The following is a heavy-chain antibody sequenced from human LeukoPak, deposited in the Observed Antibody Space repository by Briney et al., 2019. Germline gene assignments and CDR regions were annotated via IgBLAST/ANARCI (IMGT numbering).Heavy chain of an antibody. CDR2: IYSGGST. CDR1: GFTVSSNY. V-gene: IGHV3-66*01. Sequence: GGSLRLSCAASGFTVSSNYMSWVRQAPGKGLEWVSVIYSGGSTYYADSVKGRFTISRDNSKNTLYLQMNSQRAEDTAVYYCATPRLRWTPTPFDYWGQGTLVTVSS. J-gene: IGHJ4*02. D-gene: IGHD4-23*01. CDR3: ATPRLRWTPTPFDY.